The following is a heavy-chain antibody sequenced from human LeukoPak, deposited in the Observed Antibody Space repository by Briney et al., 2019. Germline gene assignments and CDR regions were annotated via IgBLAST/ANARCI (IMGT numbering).Heavy chain of an antibody. CDR3: ARLNGSRGYSYGSYFDY. CDR2: VYPGDSDT. D-gene: IGHD5-18*01. Sequence: GESVKISCEGSGYTFSSYWIAWVRQMPGKSLEWMGIVYPGDSDTRYSPSFHGQVTISADKSVSTAYLQWSSLRASDTAMYYCARLNGSRGYSYGSYFDYWGQGTLVTVSS. V-gene: IGHV5-51*01. CDR1: GYTFSSYW. J-gene: IGHJ4*02.